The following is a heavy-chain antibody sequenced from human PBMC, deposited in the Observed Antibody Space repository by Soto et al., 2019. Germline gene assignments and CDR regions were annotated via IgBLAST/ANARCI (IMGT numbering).Heavy chain of an antibody. CDR1: GGTFSSYA. CDR2: IIPIFGTA. D-gene: IGHD2-15*01. V-gene: IGHV1-69*01. CDR3: ARDQDVVVVVAATRYYYYGMDV. J-gene: IGHJ6*02. Sequence: QVQLVQSGAEVKKPGSSVKVSCKASGGTFSSYAISWVRQAPGQGLEWMGGIIPIFGTANYAQKFQGRVTITADEATSTAYMELSSLRSEDTAVYYCARDQDVVVVVAATRYYYYGMDVWGQGTTVTGSS.